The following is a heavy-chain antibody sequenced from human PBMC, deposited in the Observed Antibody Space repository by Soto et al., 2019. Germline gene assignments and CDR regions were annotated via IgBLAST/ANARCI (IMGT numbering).Heavy chain of an antibody. Sequence: WASVKVSCNASGSTVSSYAISCERQAPGQGLEWMGGIIPIFGTANYAQKFQSRVTITADKSTSTAYMELSSLRSEDTAVYYCARDDSSGYYYGYYYYGMDVWGQGTTVTVSS. CDR2: IIPIFGTA. V-gene: IGHV1-69*06. CDR3: ARDDSSGYYYGYYYYGMDV. D-gene: IGHD3-22*01. J-gene: IGHJ6*02. CDR1: GSTVSSYA.